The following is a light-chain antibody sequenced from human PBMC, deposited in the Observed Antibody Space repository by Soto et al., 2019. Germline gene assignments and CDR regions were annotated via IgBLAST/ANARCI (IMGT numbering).Light chain of an antibody. J-gene: IGKJ1*01. CDR2: GAS. CDR1: QSVSSS. Sequence: DIVLTQSPATLSVSPGERGTLSCRAGQSVSSSLAWYQHKPGQAPRLLIYGASTRDTNIPARFSGSGSGTEFTLPLSRLQSEDFEVYYCQQYKNWPWTFGLGTKVDI. CDR3: QQYKNWPWT. V-gene: IGKV3-15*01.